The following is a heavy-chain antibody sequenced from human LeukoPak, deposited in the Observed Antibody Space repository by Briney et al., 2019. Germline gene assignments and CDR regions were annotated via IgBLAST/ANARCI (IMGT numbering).Heavy chain of an antibody. V-gene: IGHV3-21*01. Sequence: KPGGSLRLSCAASGFTFSSYSMNWVRQAPGKGLEWVSSISSSSSYIYYADSVKGRFTISRDNAKNSLYLQMNSLRAEDTAVYYCASSYDYIWGSYLTGFDYWGQGTLVTVSS. CDR3: ASSYDYIWGSYLTGFDY. D-gene: IGHD3-16*02. CDR2: ISSSSSYI. CDR1: GFTFSSYS. J-gene: IGHJ4*02.